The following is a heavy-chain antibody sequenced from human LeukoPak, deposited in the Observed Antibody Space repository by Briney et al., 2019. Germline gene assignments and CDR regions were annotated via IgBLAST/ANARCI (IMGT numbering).Heavy chain of an antibody. CDR1: GFTLSDYW. J-gene: IGHJ4*02. D-gene: IGHD3/OR15-3a*01. Sequence: GGSLRLSCAASGFTLSDYWMHWVRQVPGEGPVWVSRINGDGRSTTYADSVKGRFTISRDNAKNTIFLQMTSLRDEDTAVYYCTRGGRTGQMAAFDYWGQEALVTVSS. CDR3: TRGGRTGQMAAFDY. V-gene: IGHV3-74*01. CDR2: INGDGRST.